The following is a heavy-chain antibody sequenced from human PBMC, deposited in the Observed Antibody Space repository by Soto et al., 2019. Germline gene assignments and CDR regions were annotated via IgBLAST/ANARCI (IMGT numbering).Heavy chain of an antibody. CDR3: ATLGYYVILTGYWVTLGNYYFDY. D-gene: IGHD3-9*01. V-gene: IGHV1-24*01. Sequence: APLKVSCKVSGYTLTAVSMHWVLQAPGKRLQWMGCFDPEDGETIYAQKFQGRVTMTEDTSTDTTYMKLSSLRSEDTAVYYCATLGYYVILTGYWVTLGNYYFDYWGQGTLVSVPS. CDR1: GYTLTAVS. CDR2: FDPEDGET. J-gene: IGHJ4*02.